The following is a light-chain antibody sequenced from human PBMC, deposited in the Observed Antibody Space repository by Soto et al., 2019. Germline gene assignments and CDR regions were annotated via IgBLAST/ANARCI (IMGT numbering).Light chain of an antibody. CDR2: GAS. CDR1: QNITKN. V-gene: IGKV3-15*01. Sequence: ETVMTQSPATLSVSPGEIATLSCRASQNITKNLAWYQHKVGQAPRLLIYGASTRATGIPARFSGSGSGTEFTLTITSLQSEDFAVYYCQQYHNWPRTFGQGTQVEIK. J-gene: IGKJ1*01. CDR3: QQYHNWPRT.